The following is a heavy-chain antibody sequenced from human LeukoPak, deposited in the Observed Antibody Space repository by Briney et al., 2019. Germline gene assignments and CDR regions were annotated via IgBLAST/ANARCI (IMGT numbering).Heavy chain of an antibody. CDR3: AREGYYGSGTYYIDY. J-gene: IGHJ4*02. Sequence: SETLSLTCTVSGGSINSDDYYWSWIRQHPGKGLECIGYIYYSGSTYYNLSLRSRVTISKDTSKNQFSLKLSSVTAADTAIYYCAREGYYGSGTYYIDYWGQGTLVTVSS. V-gene: IGHV4-31*03. CDR1: GGSINSDDYY. D-gene: IGHD3-10*01. CDR2: IYYSGST.